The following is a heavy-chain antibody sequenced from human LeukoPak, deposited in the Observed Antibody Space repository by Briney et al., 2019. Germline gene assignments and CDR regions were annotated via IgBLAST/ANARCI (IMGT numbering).Heavy chain of an antibody. CDR2: IIPIFGTA. D-gene: IGHD4-23*01. V-gene: IGHV1-69*05. CDR3: ARDTPDYGGYFDY. Sequence: SVKVSWKASGGTFSSYAISWVRQAPGQGLEWMGGIIPIFGTANYAQKSQGRVTITTDESTSTAYMELSSLRSEDTAVYYCARDTPDYGGYFDYWGQGTLVPVSS. J-gene: IGHJ4*02. CDR1: GGTFSSYA.